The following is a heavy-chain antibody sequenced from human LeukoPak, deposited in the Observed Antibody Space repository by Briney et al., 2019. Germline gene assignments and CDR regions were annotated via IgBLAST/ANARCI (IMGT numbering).Heavy chain of an antibody. V-gene: IGHV1-69*06. J-gene: IGHJ4*02. D-gene: IGHD1-26*01. CDR1: GGTFSSYA. CDR2: IIPIFGTA. CDR3: ATAIVGATCFDY. Sequence: SVKVSCKASGGTFSSYAISWVRQAPGQGLEWMGGIIPIFGTANYAQKFQGRVTMTEDTSTDTAYMELSSLRSEDTAVYYCATAIVGATCFDYWGQGTLVTVSS.